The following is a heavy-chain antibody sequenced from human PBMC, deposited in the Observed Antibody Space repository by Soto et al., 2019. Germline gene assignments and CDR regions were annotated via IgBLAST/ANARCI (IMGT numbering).Heavy chain of an antibody. Sequence: SVAVSWNASGEPIISDSIQWVRRDPVQILELMGWIDAGDGNTKYSQKFRGRVTFTTDTSARTVYMALSSLRSEDTAFYYCARAGYNYGYYYYGMAVWGQGTTVPVSS. J-gene: IGHJ6*02. CDR1: GEPIISDS. V-gene: IGHV1-3*01. CDR3: ARAGYNYGYYYYGMAV. CDR2: IDAGDGNT. D-gene: IGHD5-18*01.